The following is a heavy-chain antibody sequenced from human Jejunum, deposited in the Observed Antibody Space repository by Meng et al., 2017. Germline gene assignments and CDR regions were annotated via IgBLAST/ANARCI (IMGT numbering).Heavy chain of an antibody. CDR3: ARIRVERATGTAFDF. J-gene: IGHJ3*01. V-gene: IGHV3-21*01. Sequence: GESLKISCEASGFSFASYSVNWVRQAPGKGLEWVSSISSSSAYIYYADSVKGRFTISRDNAKNSLLLQMNSLRAEDTAIYYCARIRVERATGTAFDFWGQGTMVTVSS. CDR1: GFSFASYS. CDR2: ISSSSAYI. D-gene: IGHD5-24*01.